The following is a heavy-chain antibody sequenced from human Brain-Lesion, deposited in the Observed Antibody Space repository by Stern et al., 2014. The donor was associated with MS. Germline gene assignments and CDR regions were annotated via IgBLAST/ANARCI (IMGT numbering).Heavy chain of an antibody. CDR3: AKDIEAAYNYYYYGMDV. Sequence: EVQLVESGGGLVQPGRSLRLSCEASGFTFDDYAMHWVRQAPGKGLEWVAGITWSGGSTGYADSVKGRFTISRDNAKNSLYLQINSLRPEDTALYYCAKDIEAAYNYYYYGMDVWGQGTTVTVSS. CDR1: GFTFDDYA. D-gene: IGHD6-13*01. CDR2: ITWSGGST. J-gene: IGHJ6*02. V-gene: IGHV3-9*01.